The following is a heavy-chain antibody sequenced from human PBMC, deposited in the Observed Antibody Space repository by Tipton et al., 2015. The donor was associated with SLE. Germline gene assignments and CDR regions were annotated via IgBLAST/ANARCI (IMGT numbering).Heavy chain of an antibody. CDR2: IHYTGST. V-gene: IGHV4-39*07. CDR3: AREDRGGDYYYHYMDV. J-gene: IGHJ6*03. CDR1: GGSITNTGHY. D-gene: IGHD3-10*01. Sequence: TLSLTCTVSGGSITNTGHYWGWIRQPPGKGLEWIGSIHYTGSTYFNPSLRSRVTLSVDTSKNEVSLKLTSVTAADTALYYCAREDRGGDYYYHYMDVWGKGLMVTVSS.